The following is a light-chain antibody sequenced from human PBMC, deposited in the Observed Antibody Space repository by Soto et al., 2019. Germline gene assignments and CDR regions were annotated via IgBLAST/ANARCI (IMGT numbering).Light chain of an antibody. CDR2: DVS. J-gene: IGLJ1*01. Sequence: QSVLTQPASVSGSPGQSITISCSGTSSDVGGYNYVSWYQQNPGTATKLLIYDVSNRPSGVSHRFSGSKSGNTASLTISGLQAGDEADYYCSSYRSSRTYVFGTGTKATVL. CDR1: SSDVGGYNY. CDR3: SSYRSSRTYV. V-gene: IGLV2-14*01.